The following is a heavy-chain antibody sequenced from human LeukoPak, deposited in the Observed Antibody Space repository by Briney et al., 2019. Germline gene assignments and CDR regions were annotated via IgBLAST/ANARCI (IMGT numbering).Heavy chain of an antibody. CDR2: MNPNSGNT. J-gene: IGHJ5*02. V-gene: IGHV1-8*01. CDR3: ARDTAVDGKKWFDP. D-gene: IGHD5-18*01. CDR1: GYTFTSYD. Sequence: ASVKVSCKASGYTFTSYDINWVRQATGQGLEWMGWMNPNSGNTGYAQKFQGRVTMTRNTSISTAYMELSSLRSEDTAVYYCARDTAVDGKKWFDPWGQGALVTVSS.